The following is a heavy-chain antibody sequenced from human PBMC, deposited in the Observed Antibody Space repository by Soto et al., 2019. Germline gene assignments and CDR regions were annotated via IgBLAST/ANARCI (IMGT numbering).Heavy chain of an antibody. CDR3: ATTEGGYILWFGIY. D-gene: IGHD3-10*01. CDR2: IIPIFGTG. Sequence: QVQLVQSGAEVKKPGSSVTVSCKASGGTFSSYAISWVRQAPGQGLEWMGGIIPIFGTGNYAQKFQGRVTLTADESKSTAYMELSSPRSEDTAVYYCATTEGGYILWFGIYWGQGTLVTVSS. J-gene: IGHJ4*02. CDR1: GGTFSSYA. V-gene: IGHV1-69*01.